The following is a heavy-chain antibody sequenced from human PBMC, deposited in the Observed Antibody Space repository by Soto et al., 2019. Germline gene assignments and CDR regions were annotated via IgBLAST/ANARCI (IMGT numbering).Heavy chain of an antibody. CDR2: VYSSGTT. D-gene: IGHD3-10*01. CDR3: SRDIGSYAYGEGY. CDR1: GGSINSYW. V-gene: IGHV4-4*07. J-gene: IGHJ4*02. Sequence: SETLSLTCSVSGGSINSYWWSWIRQPAGKGLEWIGRVYSSGTTDYNPSLNSRATMSVETSKNQFSLKLSSVTAADTAVYYCSRDIGSYAYGEGYWGQGIQVTVSS.